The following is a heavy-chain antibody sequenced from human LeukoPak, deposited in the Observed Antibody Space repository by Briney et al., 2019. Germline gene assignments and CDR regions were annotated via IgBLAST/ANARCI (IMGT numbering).Heavy chain of an antibody. J-gene: IGHJ6*03. V-gene: IGHV3-7*01. CDR1: GFTFSSYE. D-gene: IGHD4-11*01. CDR2: IKQDGSEK. CDR3: ARYYSNYYYMDV. Sequence: GGSLRLSCAASGFTFSSYEMNWVRQAPGKGLEWVANIKQDGSEKYYVDSVKGRFTISRDNAKNSLYLQMNSLRADDTAVYYCARYYSNYYYMDVWGKGTTVTVSS.